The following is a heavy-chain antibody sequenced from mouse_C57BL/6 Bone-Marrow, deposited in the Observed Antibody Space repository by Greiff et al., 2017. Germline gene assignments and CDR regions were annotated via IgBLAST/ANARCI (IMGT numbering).Heavy chain of an antibody. CDR3: ERADDDYGLDD. Sequence: QVQLQQPGAELVMPGASVKLSCKASGYTFTSYWMHWVKQRPGHGLEWIGVIDPTYGTTNYNQKFKGKATLTVDQSSSTAYMQLNSLTSEDSADYDCERADDDYGLDDWGQGTTVTVSS. CDR1: GYTFTSYW. V-gene: IGHV1-69*01. CDR2: IDPTYGTT. D-gene: IGHD1-1*02. J-gene: IGHJ4*01.